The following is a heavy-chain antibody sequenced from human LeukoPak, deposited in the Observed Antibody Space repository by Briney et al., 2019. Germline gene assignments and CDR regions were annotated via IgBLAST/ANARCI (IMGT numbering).Heavy chain of an antibody. D-gene: IGHD1-26*01. CDR2: IYFSGSV. CDR3: AKHNGGGVVSYVAPGPPDYFDH. CDR1: GDITHY. Sequence: SETLSLTCAVSGDITHYWGWVRQPPGKGPESIGSIYFSGSVYYNPSLRSRVTISLDTSTKQLSLRLSSVTVADTAIYYCAKHNGGGVVSYVAPGPPDYFDHWGQGALVIVSS. J-gene: IGHJ4*02. V-gene: IGHV4-39*01.